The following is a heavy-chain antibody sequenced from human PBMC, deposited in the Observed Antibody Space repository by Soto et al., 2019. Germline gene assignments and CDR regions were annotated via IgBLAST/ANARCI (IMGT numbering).Heavy chain of an antibody. CDR1: GFTCSSPA. Sequence: GGFLRLCCAAAGFTCSSPAMSWVRQAPGKGLEWVSAISGNGANTYYADSVKGRFTISRDNSKNTLYLQMNSLRAEDTAVYYCAKRSIYGGPDYWGQGTLVTVSS. V-gene: IGHV3-23*01. CDR2: ISGNGANT. J-gene: IGHJ4*02. D-gene: IGHD4-17*01. CDR3: AKRSIYGGPDY.